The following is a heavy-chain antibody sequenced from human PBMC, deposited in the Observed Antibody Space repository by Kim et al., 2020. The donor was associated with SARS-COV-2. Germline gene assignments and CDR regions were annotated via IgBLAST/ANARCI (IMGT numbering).Heavy chain of an antibody. CDR2: VSHSGNN. V-gene: IGHV4-59*08. CDR3: ARRVRMGNWGSSDASNWL. CDR1: GDSITHYF. J-gene: IGHJ5*01. D-gene: IGHD3-10*01. Sequence: SETLSLTCTVSGDSITHYFWNWIRQSPGNGLEWIGHVSHSGNNVYNPSFESRVTLFMDTVKNQFSLNLRSVTDADTAVYYCARRVRMGNWGSSDASNWL.